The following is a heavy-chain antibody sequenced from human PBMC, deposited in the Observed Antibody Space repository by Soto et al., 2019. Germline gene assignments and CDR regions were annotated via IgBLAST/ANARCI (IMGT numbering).Heavy chain of an antibody. J-gene: IGHJ4*02. Sequence: ASVKVSGKASGYTFTRYGFNWVRQAPGQGPEWMGWVSAYNDNTNYAQRLQDRVTMTTDTSTNTAYMELRNLRSDDTAIYYCARTSVQTYFDEPDHWGPGTLVTVSS. CDR1: GYTFTRYG. CDR2: VSAYNDNT. V-gene: IGHV1-18*01. D-gene: IGHD3-22*01. CDR3: ARTSVQTYFDEPDH.